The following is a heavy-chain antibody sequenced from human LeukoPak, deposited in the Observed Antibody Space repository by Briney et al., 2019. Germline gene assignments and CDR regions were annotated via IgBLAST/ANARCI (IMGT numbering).Heavy chain of an antibody. V-gene: IGHV3-20*04. CDR3: ARDSGIYSGYFCDY. Sequence: GGSLRLSCAASGFTFDDYGMSWVRQAPGKGLEWVSGINWNGGSTGYADSVKGRFTISRDNAKNSLYLQMNSLRAEDTAVYYCARDSGIYSGYFCDYWGQGTLVTVSS. CDR1: GFTFDDYG. J-gene: IGHJ4*02. D-gene: IGHD5-12*01. CDR2: INWNGGST.